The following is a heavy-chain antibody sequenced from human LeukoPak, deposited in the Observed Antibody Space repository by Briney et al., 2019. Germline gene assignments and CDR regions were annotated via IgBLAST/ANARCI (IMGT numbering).Heavy chain of an antibody. CDR2: IRYDGSNN. CDR1: GFTFNSYG. Sequence: GGSLRLSCAASGFTFNSYGIYWVRQAPGKGLEWVAFIRYDGSNNYYADSVKGRFTISRDNPNNTVYLQMNSLRTEDTAVYYCARVDYYGSGSYYGFDGNWFDPWGQGTLVTVSS. CDR3: ARVDYYGSGSYYGFDGNWFDP. V-gene: IGHV3-30*02. D-gene: IGHD3-10*01. J-gene: IGHJ5*02.